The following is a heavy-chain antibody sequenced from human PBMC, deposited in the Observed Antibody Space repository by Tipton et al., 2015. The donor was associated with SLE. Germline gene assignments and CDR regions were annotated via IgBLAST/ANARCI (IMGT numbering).Heavy chain of an antibody. V-gene: IGHV4-4*07. J-gene: IGHJ4*02. Sequence: TLSLTCTVSGDSISGHYRSWIRQPAGKALEWIGRIYTSGSTYYNPSLKSRVAISIDTSKNQFSLNLTSVTAADTAVYYCARVVRLLGAAGHFDTWGQGALVTVSS. CDR3: ARVVRLLGAAGHFDT. CDR2: IYTSGST. D-gene: IGHD6-13*01. CDR1: GDSISGHY.